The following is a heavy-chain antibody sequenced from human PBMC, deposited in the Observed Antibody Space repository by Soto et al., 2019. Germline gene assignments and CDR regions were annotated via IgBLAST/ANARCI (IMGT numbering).Heavy chain of an antibody. D-gene: IGHD6-13*01. V-gene: IGHV3-64D*08. J-gene: IGHJ4*02. CDR1: GFTFSSYA. Sequence: GGSLRLSCSASGFTFSSYAMHWVRQAPGKGLEYVSAISSNGGSTYYADSVKGRFTISRDNSKNTLYLQMSSLRAEDTAVYYCVKGGPPYSSLWGLFDYWGQGTLVTVSS. CDR3: VKGGPPYSSLWGLFDY. CDR2: ISSNGGST.